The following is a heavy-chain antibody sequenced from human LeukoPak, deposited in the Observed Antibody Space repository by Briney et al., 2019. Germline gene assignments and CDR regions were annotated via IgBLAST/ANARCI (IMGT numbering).Heavy chain of an antibody. J-gene: IGHJ4*02. Sequence: GGSLRLSCAASGFTVSSNYMSWVRQAPGKGLEWVAVIYSGGSTYYAESVKGRFTISRDNSKNTLYLQMNSLRAEDMAVYYCARVSTSSFYWGQGTLGTVSS. CDR2: IYSGGST. CDR1: GFTVSSNY. CDR3: ARVSTSSFY. D-gene: IGHD2-2*01. V-gene: IGHV3-53*01.